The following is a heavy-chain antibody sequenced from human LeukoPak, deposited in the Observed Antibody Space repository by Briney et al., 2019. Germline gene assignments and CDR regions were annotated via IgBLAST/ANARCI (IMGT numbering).Heavy chain of an antibody. J-gene: IGHJ5*02. CDR1: GFTFSDYY. CDR3: ARVYRGYSYGYNPLYWFDP. D-gene: IGHD5-18*01. CDR2: ISSSGSTI. V-gene: IGHV3-11*01. Sequence: PGGSLRLSCAASGFTFSDYYMSWIRQAPGKGLEWVSYISSSGSTIYYADSVKGRFTISRDNPKNSLYLQMNSLRAEDTAVYYCARVYRGYSYGYNPLYWFDPWGQGTLVTVSS.